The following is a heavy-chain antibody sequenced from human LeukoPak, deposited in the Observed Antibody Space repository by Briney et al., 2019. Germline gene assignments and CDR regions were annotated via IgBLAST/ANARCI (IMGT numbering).Heavy chain of an antibody. Sequence: PGGSLRLSCAASGFTFDDYAMHWVRQAPGKGLEWVSGISWNSGSIGYADSVKGRFTISRDNSKNTLYLQMNSLRAEDTAVYYCAKDPDLGYSYGYPFLCDYWGQGTLVTVSS. D-gene: IGHD5-18*01. J-gene: IGHJ4*02. CDR2: ISWNSGSI. V-gene: IGHV3-9*01. CDR3: AKDPDLGYSYGYPFLCDY. CDR1: GFTFDDYA.